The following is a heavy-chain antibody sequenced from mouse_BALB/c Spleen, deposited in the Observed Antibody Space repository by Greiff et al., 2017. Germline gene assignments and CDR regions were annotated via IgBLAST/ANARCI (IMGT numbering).Heavy chain of an antibody. V-gene: IGHV3-2*02. CDR1: GYSITSDYA. CDR2: ISYSGST. Sequence: EVQLVESGPGLVKPSQSLSLTCTVTGYSITSDYAWNWIRQFPGNKLEWMGYISYSGSTSYNPSLKSRISITRDTSKNQFFLQLNSVTTEDTATYYCARSGRGVFDYWGQGTTLTVSS. CDR3: ARSGRGVFDY. J-gene: IGHJ2*01. D-gene: IGHD4-1*01.